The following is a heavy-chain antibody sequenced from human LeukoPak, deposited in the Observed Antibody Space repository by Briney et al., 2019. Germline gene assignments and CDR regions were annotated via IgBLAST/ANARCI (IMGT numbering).Heavy chain of an antibody. D-gene: IGHD6-19*01. CDR2: ISGSGGST. Sequence: GGSLRLSCAASGFTFSSYAMSWVRQAPGKGLEWVSAISGSGGSTYYADSVKGRFTISRDNSKNTLYLQMNSLRAEDTAVYYCAKTPLARYSSGWYGYWGQGTLVTVSS. CDR1: GFTFSSYA. J-gene: IGHJ4*02. V-gene: IGHV3-23*01. CDR3: AKTPLARYSSGWYGY.